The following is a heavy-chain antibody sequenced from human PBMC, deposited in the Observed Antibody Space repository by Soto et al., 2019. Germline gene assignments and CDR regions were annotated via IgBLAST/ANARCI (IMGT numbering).Heavy chain of an antibody. Sequence: QVQLVQSGAEVKKPGSSVKVSCKASGGTFSSYPLSWVRQAPGQGLEWMGGIITIFGTTKYAQKFQGRVTIIADESTTTAYMELSSLRSEDTSVYYCAMIDYSSGSDYWGQGTLVTVSS. CDR3: AMIDYSSGSDY. V-gene: IGHV1-69*01. D-gene: IGHD6-19*01. CDR1: GGTFSSYP. J-gene: IGHJ4*02. CDR2: IITIFGTT.